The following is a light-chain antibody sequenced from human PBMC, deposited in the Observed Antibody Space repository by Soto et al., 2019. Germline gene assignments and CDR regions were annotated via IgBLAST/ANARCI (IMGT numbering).Light chain of an antibody. CDR3: QQYGGSPYT. J-gene: IGKJ2*01. CDR1: QSVRSNY. Sequence: EIVLTQSPGTLSLSPGERATLSCRASQSVRSNYLAWYQQKPGQAPRLLIYGASSRATGIPDRFSGNGSGTDFTLTISSLEPEDFAVYYCQQYGGSPYTFGQGTKLEIK. CDR2: GAS. V-gene: IGKV3-20*01.